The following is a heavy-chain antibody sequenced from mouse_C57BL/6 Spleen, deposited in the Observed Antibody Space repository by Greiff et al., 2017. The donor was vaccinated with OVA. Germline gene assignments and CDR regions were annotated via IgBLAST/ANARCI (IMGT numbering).Heavy chain of an antibody. CDR1: GYTFTSYW. D-gene: IGHD1-1*01. V-gene: IGHV1-53*01. CDR2: INPSNGGT. CDR3: ARDYYGSSFDY. J-gene: IGHJ2*01. Sequence: QVHVKQPGTELVKPGASVKLYCKASGYTFTSYWMHWVKQRPGQGLEWIGNINPSNGGTNYNEKFKSKATLTVDKSSSTAYMQLSSLTSEDSAVYYCARDYYGSSFDYWGQGTTLTVSS.